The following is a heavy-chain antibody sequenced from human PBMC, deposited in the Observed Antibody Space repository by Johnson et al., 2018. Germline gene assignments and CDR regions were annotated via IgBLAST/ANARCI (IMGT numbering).Heavy chain of an antibody. CDR2: IYSEGST. CDR1: GFTVSGDY. V-gene: IGHV3-66*02. Sequence: VQLVQSGGGLVQPGGSLRLSCAASGFTVSGDYMNWVRQAPGKGLEWVSVIYSEGSTNYADSVKGRFTISRDISKNTLYLQVNSRRAEDAAVYFCARTSRGAFDIWGQGTTVTVAS. D-gene: IGHD3-10*01. J-gene: IGHJ3*02. CDR3: ARTSRGAFDI.